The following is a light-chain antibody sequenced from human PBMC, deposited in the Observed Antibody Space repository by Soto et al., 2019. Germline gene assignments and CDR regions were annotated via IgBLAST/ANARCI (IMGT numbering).Light chain of an antibody. Sequence: QSVLTQPASVSGSPGPSITISCTGTSRDVGYYNLVSWFRQHPGNAPKLIIYEVTKRPSGVSDRFSGSKSGNTASLTISGLQPEDEADYYCCSYAGSGALGVFGAGTKVTVL. J-gene: IGLJ1*01. CDR3: CSYAGSGALGV. CDR1: SRDVGYYNL. CDR2: EVT. V-gene: IGLV2-23*02.